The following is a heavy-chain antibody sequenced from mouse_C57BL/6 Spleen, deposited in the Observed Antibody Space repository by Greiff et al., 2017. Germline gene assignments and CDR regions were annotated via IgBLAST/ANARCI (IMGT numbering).Heavy chain of an antibody. Sequence: EVQGVESGGGLVQPGGSLKLSCAASGFTFSDYGMAWVRQAPRKGPEWVAFISNLAYSIYYADTVTGRFTISRENAKNTLYLEMSSLRSEDTAMYYCAREGLRQGYAMDYWGQGTSVTVSS. CDR2: ISNLAYSI. V-gene: IGHV5-15*01. D-gene: IGHD2-4*01. J-gene: IGHJ4*01. CDR3: AREGLRQGYAMDY. CDR1: GFTFSDYG.